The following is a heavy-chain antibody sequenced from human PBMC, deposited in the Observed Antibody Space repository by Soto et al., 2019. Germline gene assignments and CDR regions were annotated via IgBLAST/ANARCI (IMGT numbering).Heavy chain of an antibody. D-gene: IGHD1-26*01. CDR3: ARVGLGAFDAFDV. V-gene: IGHV3-30-3*01. CDR2: ISYDGSNK. CDR1: GFTFSSYA. Sequence: PGGSLRLSCAASGFTFSSYAMHWVRQAPGKGLEWVAVISYDGSNKYYADSVKGRFTISRDNAKNTLHLQMNSLRAEDTAVYYCARVGLGAFDAFDVWGQGTLVTVSS. J-gene: IGHJ3*01.